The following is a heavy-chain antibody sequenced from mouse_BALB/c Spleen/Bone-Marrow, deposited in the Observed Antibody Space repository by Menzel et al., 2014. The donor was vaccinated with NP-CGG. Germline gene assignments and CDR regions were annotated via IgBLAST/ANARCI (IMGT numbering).Heavy chain of an antibody. J-gene: IGHJ3*01. CDR1: GYAFSTYW. D-gene: IGHD2-1*01. CDR2: IYPGNGNA. Sequence: QVQLQQSGAELVRPGASVKISCKASGYAFSTYWMNWVKQRPGQGLEWIGQIYPGNGNADYTGKFKDKATLSADNSSRTAYMHHNSLTSEDSAVYFCSRGGNYGTYWGQGTLVTVSA. CDR3: SRGGNYGTY. V-gene: IGHV1-80*01.